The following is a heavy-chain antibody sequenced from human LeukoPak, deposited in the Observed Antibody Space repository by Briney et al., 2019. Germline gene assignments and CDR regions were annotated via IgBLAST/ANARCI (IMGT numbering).Heavy chain of an antibody. CDR1: GYSLSSGYY. Sequence: SETLSLTCAVSGYSLSSGYYWGWIRQPPGKGLEWIGSIYHSGSTYYNPSLKRRVTISVDTSKNQFSLKLSSVTAADTAVYYCARLYYGGITYYYYYMDVWGKGTTVTVSS. CDR3: ARLYYGGITYYYYYMDV. V-gene: IGHV4-38-2*01. J-gene: IGHJ6*03. D-gene: IGHD4-23*01. CDR2: IYHSGST.